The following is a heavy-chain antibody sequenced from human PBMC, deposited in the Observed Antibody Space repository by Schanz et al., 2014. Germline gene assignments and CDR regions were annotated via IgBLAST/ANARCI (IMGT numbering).Heavy chain of an antibody. CDR3: ATLDYADSVS. J-gene: IGHJ5*02. D-gene: IGHD4-17*01. Sequence: QVQLVQSGAEVKKPGASVGVSCKASGGTFSSDTFSWVRQAPGQGLEWMGRVIPILGVTHYAQKFQGRVTITADKSTTTAYMELNSLNSDDTAVYYCATLDYADSVSWGQGTLVTVSS. CDR1: GGTFSSDT. CDR2: VIPILGVT. V-gene: IGHV1-69*02.